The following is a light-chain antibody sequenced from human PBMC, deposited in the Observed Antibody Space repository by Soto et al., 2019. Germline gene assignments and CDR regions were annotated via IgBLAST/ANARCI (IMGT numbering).Light chain of an antibody. J-gene: IGLJ1*01. CDR2: EVS. CDR1: SSDVGSYNR. CDR3: SSYTSSKTCV. Sequence: QSVLTQPPSVSGSPGPSVAISCTGTSSDVGSYNRVSWYQQPPGTAPKVMIYEVSNRPSGVPDRFSGSKSGNTASLTISGLQAEDESDYYCSSYTSSKTCVFGTGTKLPV. V-gene: IGLV2-18*02.